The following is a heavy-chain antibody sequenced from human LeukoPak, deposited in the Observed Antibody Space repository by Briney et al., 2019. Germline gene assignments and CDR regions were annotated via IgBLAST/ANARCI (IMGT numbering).Heavy chain of an antibody. Sequence: GGSLRLSCAASGFTFSSYAMHWVRQAPGKGLEWVAVISYDGSNKYYADSVKGRFTISRDNSKNTLYLQMNSLRAEDTAVYYCARDGQYSSSSNYWGQGTLVTVSS. D-gene: IGHD6-6*01. J-gene: IGHJ4*02. CDR1: GFTFSSYA. CDR2: ISYDGSNK. V-gene: IGHV3-30-3*01. CDR3: ARDGQYSSSSNY.